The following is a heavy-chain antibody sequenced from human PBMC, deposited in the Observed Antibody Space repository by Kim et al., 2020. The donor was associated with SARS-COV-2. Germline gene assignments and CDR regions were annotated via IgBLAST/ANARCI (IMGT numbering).Heavy chain of an antibody. CDR3: AKPDDYGDHFDY. J-gene: IGHJ4*02. Sequence: GGSLRLSCAASGFTFSSYGMHWVRQAPGKGLEWVAVIWYDGSNKYYADSVKGRFTISRDNSKNTLYLQMNSLRAEDTAVYYCAKPDDYGDHFDYWGQGTLVTVSS. CDR2: IWYDGSNK. V-gene: IGHV3-33*06. CDR1: GFTFSSYG. D-gene: IGHD4-17*01.